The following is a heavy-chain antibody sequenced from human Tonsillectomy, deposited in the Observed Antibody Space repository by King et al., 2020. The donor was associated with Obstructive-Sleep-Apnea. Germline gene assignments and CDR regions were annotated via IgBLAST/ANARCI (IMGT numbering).Heavy chain of an antibody. Sequence: QLQESGPGLVKPSETLSLTCTVSGGSISSYYWSWIRQPPGKGLEWIGYIYYSGSTNYNPSLKSRVTTSVDMSKNRFSLKLSSVTAADTAVYYCARASEEYYDILTGYRSYYFDYWGQGTLVTVSS. D-gene: IGHD3-9*01. V-gene: IGHV4-59*01. CDR3: ARASEEYYDILTGYRSYYFDY. CDR2: IYYSGST. J-gene: IGHJ4*02. CDR1: GGSISSYY.